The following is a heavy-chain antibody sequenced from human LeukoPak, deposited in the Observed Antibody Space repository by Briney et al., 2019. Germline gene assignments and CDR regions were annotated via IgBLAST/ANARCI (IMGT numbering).Heavy chain of an antibody. D-gene: IGHD3-10*01. Sequence: GGSLRLSCAASGFTFSSYWMSWVRQAPGKGLEWVANIKQDGSEKYYVDSVKGRFTISRDNAKNSLYLQMNSLRAEDTAVYYCARVKVTDYYGSGYYFDYWGQGTLVTVSS. CDR3: ARVKVTDYYGSGYYFDY. CDR2: IKQDGSEK. CDR1: GFTFSSYW. V-gene: IGHV3-7*01. J-gene: IGHJ4*02.